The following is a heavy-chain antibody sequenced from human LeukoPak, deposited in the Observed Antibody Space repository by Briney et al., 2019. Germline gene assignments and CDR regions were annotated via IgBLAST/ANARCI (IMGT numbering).Heavy chain of an antibody. D-gene: IGHD6-13*01. CDR1: AGTSCGYH. V-gene: IGHV4-4*07. CDR2: VCNGDST. J-gene: IGHJ6*02. CDR3: ARVGYSSSPRSIDHYYYYGMDV. Sequence: SEKLSFNSSVYAGTSCGYHWGWLRPGARLGLEGFRRVCNGDSTNYNPSLKSRVTMSVDTSKNQFSLKLSSVTAADTAVYYCARVGYSSSPRSIDHYYYYGMDVWGQGTTVNVSS.